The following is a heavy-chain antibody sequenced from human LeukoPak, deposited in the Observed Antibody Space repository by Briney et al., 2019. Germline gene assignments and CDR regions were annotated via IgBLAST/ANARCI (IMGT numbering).Heavy chain of an antibody. Sequence: ASVKVSCKASGYTFTSYAMHWVRQAPGQRLEWMGWINAGNSNTKYSQKFQGRVTITRDTSASTAYMELSSLRSEDTAVYYCAGSDYTGSYSFDPWGQGTLVTVSS. CDR1: GYTFTSYA. V-gene: IGHV1-3*01. CDR3: AGSDYTGSYSFDP. D-gene: IGHD1-26*01. J-gene: IGHJ5*02. CDR2: INAGNSNT.